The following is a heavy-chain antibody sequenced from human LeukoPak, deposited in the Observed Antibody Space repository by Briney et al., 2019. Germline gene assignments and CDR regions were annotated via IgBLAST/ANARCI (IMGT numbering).Heavy chain of an antibody. Sequence: PGGSLRLPCAASGFTFSSYAMSWVRQAPGKGLEWVSAISGSGGSTYYADSVKGRFTISRDNSKNTLYLQMNSLRAEDTAVYYRAKDSWLIQLWLEYWGQGTLVTVSS. CDR2: ISGSGGST. J-gene: IGHJ4*02. V-gene: IGHV3-23*01. CDR3: AKDSWLIQLWLEY. D-gene: IGHD5-18*01. CDR1: GFTFSSYA.